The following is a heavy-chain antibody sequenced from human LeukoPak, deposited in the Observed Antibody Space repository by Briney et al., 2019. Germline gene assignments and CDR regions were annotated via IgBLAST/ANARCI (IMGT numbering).Heavy chain of an antibody. D-gene: IGHD3-10*01. J-gene: IGHJ4*02. CDR1: GFTFSHYA. V-gene: IGHV3-64D*06. CDR3: VNTHGSGSYNN. CDR2: IGTTGGST. Sequence: GGSLRLSCSASGFTFSHYAMHWVRQAPGKGLEYVSAIGTTGGSTYYADSGKGRFTISRENSKNTLYLQMSSLRPEDTAVYYCVNTHGSGSYNNWGQGTLVTVSS.